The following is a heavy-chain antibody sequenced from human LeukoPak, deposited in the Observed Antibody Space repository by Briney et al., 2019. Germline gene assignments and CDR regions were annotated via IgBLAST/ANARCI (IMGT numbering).Heavy chain of an antibody. CDR2: ISAYNGNT. J-gene: IGHJ4*02. CDR1: GYTFTSYG. CDR3: ARDSYYDYVWGSYRYDY. D-gene: IGHD3-16*02. V-gene: IGHV1-18*01. Sequence: ASVKVSCKASGYTFTSYGISWVRQAPGQGLEWMGWISAYNGNTNYAQKLQGRVTMTTDTSTSTAYRGLRSLRSDDTAVYYCARDSYYDYVWGSYRYDYWGQGTLVTVSS.